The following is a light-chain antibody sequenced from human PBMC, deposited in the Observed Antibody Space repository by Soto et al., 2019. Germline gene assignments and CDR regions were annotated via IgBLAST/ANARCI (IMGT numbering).Light chain of an antibody. CDR2: EGS. CDR3: CSYAGSSTLV. V-gene: IGLV2-23*01. J-gene: IGLJ1*01. Sequence: QSALTQPASVSGSPGQSITISCTGTSSDVGSYNHVSWYQQHPGKAPKLMIYEGSKRPSGVSNRFSGSKSGNTASLTISGLQAEDEADYYCCSYAGSSTLVFGTGTKLTVL. CDR1: SSDVGSYNH.